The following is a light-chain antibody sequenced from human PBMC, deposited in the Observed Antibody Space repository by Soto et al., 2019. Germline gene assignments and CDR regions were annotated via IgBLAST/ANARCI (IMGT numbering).Light chain of an antibody. CDR3: QQYNNWPGT. Sequence: EIVMTQSPATRSVSRGERATLCYRGKQSVTSNLAWYQQQPGQAPRLLILGASTRATGIPARFSGSGSGTEFTLTISSLQSEDFAVYYCQQYNNWPGTFGQGTKVDIK. CDR2: GAS. J-gene: IGKJ1*01. V-gene: IGKV3-15*01. CDR1: QSVTSN.